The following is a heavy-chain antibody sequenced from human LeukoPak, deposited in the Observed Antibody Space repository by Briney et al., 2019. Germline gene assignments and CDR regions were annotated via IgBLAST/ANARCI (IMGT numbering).Heavy chain of an antibody. CDR1: GGSISSGGYY. CDR3: ARGQVVPAAMGWFDP. CDR2: IYYSGST. D-gene: IGHD2-2*01. J-gene: IGHJ5*02. V-gene: IGHV4-31*03. Sequence: SETLFLTCTVSGGSISSGGYYWSWIRQHPGKGLEWIGYIYYSGSTYYNPSLKSRVTISVDTSKNQFSLKLSSVTAADTAVYYCARGQVVPAAMGWFDPWGQGTLVTVSS.